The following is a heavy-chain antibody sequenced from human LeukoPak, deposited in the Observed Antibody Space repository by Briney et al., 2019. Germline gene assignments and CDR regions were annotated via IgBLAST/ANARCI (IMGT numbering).Heavy chain of an antibody. J-gene: IGHJ3*02. V-gene: IGHV1-18*01. CDR3: ARARRGPDAFDI. D-gene: IGHD3-10*01. CDR1: GYTFTSYG. CDR2: ISAYNGNI. Sequence: ASVKVSCKASGYTFTSYGISWVGQAPGQGLEWMGWISAYNGNINYAQKLQGRVTMTTDTSTSTAYMELRSLRSDDTAVYYCARARRGPDAFDIWGQGTMVTVSS.